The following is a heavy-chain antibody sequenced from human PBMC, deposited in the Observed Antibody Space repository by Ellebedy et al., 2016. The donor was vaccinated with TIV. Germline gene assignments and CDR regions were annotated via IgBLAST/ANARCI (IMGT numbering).Heavy chain of an antibody. CDR1: GGSLSDNY. CDR3: VSSTSMDAFDL. J-gene: IGHJ3*01. D-gene: IGHD2/OR15-2a*01. V-gene: IGHV4-59*01. CDR2: LYYTGST. Sequence: SETLSLTCAVSGGSLSDNYWTWIRQPPGKGLEWIGYLYYTGSTNYNPSLKSRVTISVKPPRNQFSLKVTSVTAADTAVYYCVSSTSMDAFDLWGQGTMVTVSS.